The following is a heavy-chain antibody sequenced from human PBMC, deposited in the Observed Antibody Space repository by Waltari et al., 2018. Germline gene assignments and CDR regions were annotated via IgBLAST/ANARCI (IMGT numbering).Heavy chain of an antibody. Sequence: QVQLQQWGAGLLKPSENLSLTCAVYGGSFSGYYWSWFRQPPGKGRELIGEINPGGSTNYNPSLKSRVTISVDTSKNQFSLKLSSVTAADTAVYYCARVFNYYGSGSYEVGMDVWGQGTTVTVSS. V-gene: IGHV4-34*01. D-gene: IGHD3-10*01. CDR2: INPGGST. CDR3: ARVFNYYGSGSYEVGMDV. J-gene: IGHJ6*02. CDR1: GGSFSGYY.